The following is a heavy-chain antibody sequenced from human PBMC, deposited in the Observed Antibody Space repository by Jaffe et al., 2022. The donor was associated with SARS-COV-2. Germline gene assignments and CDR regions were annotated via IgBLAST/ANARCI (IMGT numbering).Heavy chain of an antibody. CDR1: GFTFSSYG. V-gene: IGHV3-30*03. CDR3: LVWAVAGKVDY. Sequence: QVQLVESGGGVVQPGRSLRLSCAASGFTFSSYGMHWVRQAPGKGLEWVAVISYDGSNKYYADSVKGRFTISRDNSKNTLYLQMNSLRAEDTAVYYCLVWAVAGKVDYWGQGTLVTVSS. CDR2: ISYDGSNK. J-gene: IGHJ4*02. D-gene: IGHD6-19*01.